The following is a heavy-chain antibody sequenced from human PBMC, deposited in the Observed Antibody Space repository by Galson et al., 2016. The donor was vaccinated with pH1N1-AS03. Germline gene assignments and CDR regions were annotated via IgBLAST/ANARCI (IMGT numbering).Heavy chain of an antibody. CDR1: GDSFSSHY. V-gene: IGHV1-46*01. D-gene: IGHD2-2*01. Sequence: SVKVSCKASGDSFSSHYIHWVRQAPGQGLQWMGIVNPSGGSTTYAQRFQGRVTMTRDTSTSTVTLELSSLTFEDTAVYYCAGGRFCSTTRCPRGLEYWGQGTLVTVSS. CDR2: VNPSGGST. J-gene: IGHJ4*02. CDR3: AGGRFCSTTRCPRGLEY.